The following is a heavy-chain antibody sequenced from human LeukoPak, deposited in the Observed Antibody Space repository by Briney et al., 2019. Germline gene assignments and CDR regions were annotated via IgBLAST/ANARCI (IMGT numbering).Heavy chain of an antibody. J-gene: IGHJ3*02. D-gene: IGHD3-10*01. CDR1: GFTFSSYA. Sequence: PGGSLRLSCAASGFTFSSYAMHWVRQAPGXGLEWVAVISYDGSNKYYADSVKGRFTISRDNSKNTLYLQMNSLRAEDTAVYYCARVGQQGSGVFDIWGQGTMVTVSS. CDR3: ARVGQQGSGVFDI. CDR2: ISYDGSNK. V-gene: IGHV3-30-3*01.